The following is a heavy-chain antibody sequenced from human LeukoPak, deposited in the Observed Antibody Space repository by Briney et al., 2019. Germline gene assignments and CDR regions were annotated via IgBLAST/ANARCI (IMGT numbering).Heavy chain of an antibody. CDR1: GGSFSGYY. Sequence: SETLSLTCAVYGGSFSGYYWCWIRQPPGKGLEWIGEINHSGSTNYNPSLKSRVTISVDTSRNQFSLKLSSVTAADTAVYYCARGTSTVVTPNYYYYYCMDVWGKGTTVTVSS. CDR2: INHSGST. D-gene: IGHD4-23*01. V-gene: IGHV4-34*01. J-gene: IGHJ6*03. CDR3: ARGTSTVVTPNYYYYYCMDV.